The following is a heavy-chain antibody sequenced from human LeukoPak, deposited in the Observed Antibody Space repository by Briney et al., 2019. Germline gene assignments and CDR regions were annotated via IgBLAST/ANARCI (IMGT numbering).Heavy chain of an antibody. D-gene: IGHD4-17*01. CDR3: ARRGESTNYGDYRFDS. V-gene: IGHV3-23*01. CDR1: GFTFSSYA. Sequence: GGSLRLSCTVSGFTFSSYAMSWVRQAPGKGLEWVSAISSTGGNTYHADSVKGRFTISRDNSKNTLYLQMDSLRVEDTAVYYCARRGESTNYGDYRFDSWGQGTLVIVSS. CDR2: ISSTGGNT. J-gene: IGHJ4*02.